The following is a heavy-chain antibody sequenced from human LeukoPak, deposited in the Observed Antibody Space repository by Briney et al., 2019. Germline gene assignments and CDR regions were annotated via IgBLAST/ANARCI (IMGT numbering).Heavy chain of an antibody. CDR2: IYYSGST. D-gene: IGHD3-3*01. CDR3: ARGVIPRLHYYDFWSGYSNWFDP. J-gene: IGHJ5*02. Sequence: PSETLSLTCTVSGGSISSSSYYWGWIRQPPGKGLEWIGSIYYSGSTYYNPSLKSRVTISVDTSKNQFSLKLSSVTAADTAVYYCARGVIPRLHYYDFWSGYSNWFDPWGQGTLVTVSS. CDR1: GGSISSSSYY. V-gene: IGHV4-39*07.